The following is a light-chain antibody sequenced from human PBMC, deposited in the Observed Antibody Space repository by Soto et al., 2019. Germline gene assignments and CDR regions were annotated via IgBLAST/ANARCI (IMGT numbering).Light chain of an antibody. Sequence: QSVLTQPASVSGSPGQSITISRTGTSSDVGGYNYVSWYQQHPGKAPKLMIYEVSNRPSGVSNRFSGSKSGNTASLTISGLQAEDEADYYCSSYTSSSIYVFGTGTKGTVL. CDR1: SSDVGGYNY. CDR2: EVS. CDR3: SSYTSSSIYV. V-gene: IGLV2-14*01. J-gene: IGLJ1*01.